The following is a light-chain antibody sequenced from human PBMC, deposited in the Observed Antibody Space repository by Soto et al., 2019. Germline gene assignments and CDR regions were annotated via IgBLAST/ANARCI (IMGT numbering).Light chain of an antibody. V-gene: IGLV2-8*01. J-gene: IGLJ1*01. Sequence: QSLLTQPPSPSGSPGQSVTISCHGNTSDVGGYNYVSWYQQHPGKAPKLMIYEVIKRPSGVPDRFSGSKSGNTASLTVSGLQAEDEADYYCTSYVPSDNYVFGTGTKVTVL. CDR2: EVI. CDR3: TSYVPSDNYV. CDR1: TSDVGGYNY.